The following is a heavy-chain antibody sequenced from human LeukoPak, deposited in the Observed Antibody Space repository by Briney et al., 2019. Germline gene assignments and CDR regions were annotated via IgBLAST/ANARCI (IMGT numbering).Heavy chain of an antibody. CDR3: ATVAGISPFDY. Sequence: ASVKVSCKASGYTFTSYYMHWVRQAPGQGLEWMGIINPSGGSTSYAQKFQGRVTMTRDTSTSTVYMELSSLRFEDTAVYYCATVAGISPFDYWGQGTLVTVSS. CDR2: INPSGGST. V-gene: IGHV1-46*01. D-gene: IGHD6-19*01. J-gene: IGHJ4*02. CDR1: GYTFTSYY.